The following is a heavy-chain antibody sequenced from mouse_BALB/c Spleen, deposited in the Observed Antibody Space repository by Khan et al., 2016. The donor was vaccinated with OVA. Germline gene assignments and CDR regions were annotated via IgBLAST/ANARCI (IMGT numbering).Heavy chain of an antibody. Sequence: EVKLLESGPGLVKPSQSLSLTCTVTGYSITSGYGWNWIRQFPGNKLEWMGYISYSGSTNYNPSLKSRISITRDTTKNQFFLQLNSLNTEDTATYYCARTARIKYWGQGTTLTVSS. CDR3: ARTARIKY. CDR2: ISYSGST. J-gene: IGHJ2*01. CDR1: GYSITSGYG. V-gene: IGHV3-2*02. D-gene: IGHD1-2*01.